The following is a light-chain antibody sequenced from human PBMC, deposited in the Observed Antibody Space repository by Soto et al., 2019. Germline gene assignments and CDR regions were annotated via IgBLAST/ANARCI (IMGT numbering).Light chain of an antibody. J-gene: IGLJ1*01. CDR3: SSHTSSSSLRV. CDR1: SSDVGGYKF. Sequence: QSVLTQPASVSGSRGQSITISCTGTSSDVGGYKFVSWYQHHPGKAPKLIIYEVSNRSSGVSNRFSGSKSGNTASLTISGLQAEDEADYYCSSHTSSSSLRVFGTGTKLTV. CDR2: EVS. V-gene: IGLV2-14*01.